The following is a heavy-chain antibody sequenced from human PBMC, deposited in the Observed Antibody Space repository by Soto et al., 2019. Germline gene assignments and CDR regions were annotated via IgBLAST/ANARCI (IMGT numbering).Heavy chain of an antibody. CDR1: GFTFSSYA. CDR2: ISGSGGST. V-gene: IGHV3-23*01. CDR3: AKPQNDLYFYFYMDV. J-gene: IGHJ6*03. Sequence: GGSLRLSCAASGFTFSSYAMSWVRQAPGKGLEWVSAISGSGGSTYYADSAKGRFTISIDNSKNTLYLQLNSLRAEETAVYYYAKPQNDLYFYFYMDVWGKGTTVTVYS.